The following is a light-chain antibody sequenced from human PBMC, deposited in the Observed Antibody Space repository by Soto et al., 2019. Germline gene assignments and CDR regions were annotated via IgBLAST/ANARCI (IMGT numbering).Light chain of an antibody. CDR1: QYVGTR. V-gene: IGKV3-20*01. J-gene: IGKJ1*01. CDR3: QQYGTTLWT. CDR2: DAS. Sequence: EIVWTQSPVTLSSSPGETATLSCRASQYVGTRLAWYQHKPGQASRLLVYDASNRATGIPDRFSGSGSGTDFTLTIIRLEPEDFAVYYCQQYGTTLWTFGQGTKVDIK.